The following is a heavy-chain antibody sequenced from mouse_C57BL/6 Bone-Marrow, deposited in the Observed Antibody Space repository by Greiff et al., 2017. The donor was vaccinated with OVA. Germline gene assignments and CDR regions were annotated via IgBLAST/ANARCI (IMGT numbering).Heavy chain of an antibody. CDR1: GYTFTSYW. Sequence: QVQLQQPGAELVKPGASVKLSCKASGYTFTSYWMHWVKQRPGQGLEWIGMIHPNSGSTNYNEQFKSKATLTVDKSTSTDDMQLSSLTSEDSAVYYCARIAPTTPYFDYWGQGTTLTVSS. J-gene: IGHJ2*01. D-gene: IGHD1-1*01. V-gene: IGHV1-64*01. CDR2: IHPNSGST. CDR3: ARIAPTTPYFDY.